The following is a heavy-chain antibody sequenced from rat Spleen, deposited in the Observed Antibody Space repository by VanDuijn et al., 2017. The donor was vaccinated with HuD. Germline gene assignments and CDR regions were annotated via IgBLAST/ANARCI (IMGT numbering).Heavy chain of an antibody. D-gene: IGHD1-6*01. J-gene: IGHJ4*01. CDR3: ARLEYYGLPSVMDA. Sequence: EVQLVETGGGLVQPGRSLKLSCVASGFTFSSYWMYWVRQAPGKGLEWVSSINTDGDRTYYLDSVKGRFTISRNNAEDTIYLQMNSLRSEDTATYYCARLEYYGLPSVMDAWGQGASVTASS. V-gene: IGHV5-58*01. CDR2: INTDGDRT. CDR1: GFTFSSYW.